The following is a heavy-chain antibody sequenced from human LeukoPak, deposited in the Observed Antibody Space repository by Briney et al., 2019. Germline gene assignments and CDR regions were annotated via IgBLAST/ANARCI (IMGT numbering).Heavy chain of an antibody. V-gene: IGHV3-23*01. CDR3: AKVETSGGANCYALDY. Sequence: GGSLRLSCAASGFTFSSYWMHWVRQAPGKGLEWVSAISGSDGSTYYADSVKGRFTISRDDSQNTLYLQMNSLSAEDTAVYYCAKVETSGGANCYALDYWGPGTLVTVS. J-gene: IGHJ4*02. CDR2: ISGSDGST. CDR1: GFTFSSYW. D-gene: IGHD2-2*01.